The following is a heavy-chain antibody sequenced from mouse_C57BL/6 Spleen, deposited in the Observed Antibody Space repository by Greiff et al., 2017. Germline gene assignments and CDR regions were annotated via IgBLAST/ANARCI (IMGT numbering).Heavy chain of an antibody. CDR1: GYTFTSYW. Sequence: QVQLQQPGAELVKPGASVKVSCKASGYTFTSYWMPWVKQRPGQGLEWIGRIYPSGSDTNYNQKFKGKATVTVDKSSSTAYMQLSSLTSEDSADYYCAPSGTDWYFDVWGTGTTVTVSS. V-gene: IGHV1-74*01. D-gene: IGHD4-1*01. CDR3: APSGTDWYFDV. CDR2: IYPSGSDT. J-gene: IGHJ1*03.